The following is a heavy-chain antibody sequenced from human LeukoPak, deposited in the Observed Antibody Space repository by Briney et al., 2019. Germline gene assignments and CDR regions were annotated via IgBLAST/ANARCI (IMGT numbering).Heavy chain of an antibody. V-gene: IGHV4-31*03. CDR1: GGSISGGGYY. D-gene: IGHD5-18*01. J-gene: IGHJ4*02. Sequence: KSSQTLSLTCTVSGGSISGGGYYWSWIRQHPGKGLEWIGYIYYSGSTYYNPSLKSRVTISVDTSKNQFSLKLSSVTAADTAVYYCARDGYSENYFDYWGQGTLVTVSS. CDR2: IYYSGST. CDR3: ARDGYSENYFDY.